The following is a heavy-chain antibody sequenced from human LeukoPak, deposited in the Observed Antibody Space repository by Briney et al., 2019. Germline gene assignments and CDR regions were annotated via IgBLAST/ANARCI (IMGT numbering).Heavy chain of an antibody. CDR2: ISRDSTVI. J-gene: IGHJ3*02. CDR1: GFIFSAYH. Sequence: GGSLRLSCAASGFIFSAYHMNWVRQAPGKGLEWVSFISRDSTVIYYAESVKGRFSVSRDNASNSLSLQMNSLRGDDTAVYYCARRDDFGMWGQGTMVTVSS. CDR3: ARRDDFGM. V-gene: IGHV3-48*01.